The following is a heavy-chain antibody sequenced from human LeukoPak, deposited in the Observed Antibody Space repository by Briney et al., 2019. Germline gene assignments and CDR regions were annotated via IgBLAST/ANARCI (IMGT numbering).Heavy chain of an antibody. J-gene: IGHJ5*02. CDR2: IYPGDSDT. Sequence: GASLKISCKGSGSSFTSYWIGWVRQMPGKGLEWMGIIYPGDSDTRYSPSFQGQVTISADKSISTAYLQWSSLKASDTAMYYCARVLDSGSYLGLWRRFDPWGQGTLVTVSS. V-gene: IGHV5-51*01. CDR3: ARVLDSGSYLGLWRRFDP. D-gene: IGHD1-26*01. CDR1: GSSFTSYW.